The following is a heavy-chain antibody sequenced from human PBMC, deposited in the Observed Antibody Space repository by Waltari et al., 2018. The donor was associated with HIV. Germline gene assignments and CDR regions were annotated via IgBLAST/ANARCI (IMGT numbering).Heavy chain of an antibody. J-gene: IGHJ6*01. CDR3: AKGGGSWIQETHYYKAFDV. CDR1: GYDFTSYG. V-gene: IGHV1-18*01. Sequence: QLLQSGTETRKPGASVKISCKASGYDFTSYGISWVRRAPGGGLEWVGWIWASYGNLDNDRKFKDRVSLTTDTSTTTAFLEVRSLKVDDTAIYYCAKGGGSWIQETHYYKAFDVWGHGTTVIVSS. D-gene: IGHD5-18*01. CDR2: IWASYGNL.